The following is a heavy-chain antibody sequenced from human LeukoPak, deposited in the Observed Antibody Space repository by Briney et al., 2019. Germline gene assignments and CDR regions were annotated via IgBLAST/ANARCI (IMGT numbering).Heavy chain of an antibody. CDR1: GFTFSSYS. Sequence: GGSLRLSCAASGFTFSSYSMNWVRQAPGKGLEWVSSISISSSYIYYADSVKGRFTISRDNAKNSLYLQMNSLGAEDTAVYYCARADSSGYYLTYYYYYMDVWGKGTTVTVSS. J-gene: IGHJ6*03. CDR3: ARADSSGYYLTYYYYYMDV. D-gene: IGHD3-22*01. V-gene: IGHV3-21*01. CDR2: ISISSSYI.